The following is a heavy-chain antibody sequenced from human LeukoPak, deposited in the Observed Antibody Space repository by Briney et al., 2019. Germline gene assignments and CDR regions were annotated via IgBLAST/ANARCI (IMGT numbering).Heavy chain of an antibody. D-gene: IGHD1-26*01. J-gene: IGHJ5*02. CDR2: IYYSGST. V-gene: IGHV4-31*03. Sequence: SETLSLTCTVSGGSISSGGYYWSWIRQHPGKGLEWIGYIYYSGSTYYNPSLKSRDTISVDTSKNQFSLKLSSVTAADTAVYYCARAGGITSWFDPWGQGTLVTVSS. CDR3: ARAGGITSWFDP. CDR1: GGSISSGGYY.